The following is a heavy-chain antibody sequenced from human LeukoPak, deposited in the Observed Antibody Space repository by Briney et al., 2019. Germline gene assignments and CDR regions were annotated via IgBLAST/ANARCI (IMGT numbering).Heavy chain of an antibody. CDR2: ISYDGSSK. Sequence: TGGSLRLSCAASGFTFSSYSMNWVRQAPGKGLEWVAVISYDGSSKYYADSVKGRFTISRDNSKTTLYLQMNSLRAEDTAVYYCARDPRYWGQGTLVTVSS. CDR1: GFTFSSYS. V-gene: IGHV3-30*03. J-gene: IGHJ4*02. CDR3: ARDPRY.